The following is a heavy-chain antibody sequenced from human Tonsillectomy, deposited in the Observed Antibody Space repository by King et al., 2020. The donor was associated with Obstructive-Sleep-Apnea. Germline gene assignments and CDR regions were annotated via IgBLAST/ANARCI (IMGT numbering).Heavy chain of an antibody. CDR1: GFTFSGYN. J-gene: IGHJ3*02. CDR2: ISSSSSYL. D-gene: IGHD1-20*01. Sequence: DVQLVESGGGLVKPGESLRLCCAASGFTFSGYNMNWVRQAPGKGLEWVSSISSSSSYLYYADSLKGRFTISRDNAKNSLYLQMDSLRPEDTAVYYCARELITGEGSQYAFDIWGQGTMVTVSP. V-gene: IGHV3-21*01. CDR3: ARELITGEGSQYAFDI.